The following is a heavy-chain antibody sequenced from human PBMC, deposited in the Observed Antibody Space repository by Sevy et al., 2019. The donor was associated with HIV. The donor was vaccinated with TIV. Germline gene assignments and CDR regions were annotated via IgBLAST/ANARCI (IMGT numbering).Heavy chain of an antibody. CDR2: INPDSGGP. CDR1: GYTFTGYY. V-gene: IGHV1-2*02. J-gene: IGHJ4*02. CDR3: VRDDRDGYFDY. Sequence: VSVKVSCKASGYTFTGYYMHWVRQAPGLGLEWMGWINPDSGGPNYAPKFQGRVTLTRDTSISTAYMELSRLKSDDTAVYYCVRDDRDGYFDYWGQGTLVTVSS.